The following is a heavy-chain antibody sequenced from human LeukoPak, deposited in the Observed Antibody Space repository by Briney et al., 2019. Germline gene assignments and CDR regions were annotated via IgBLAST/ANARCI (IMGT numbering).Heavy chain of an antibody. CDR3: ARDRSTTHFDY. J-gene: IGHJ4*02. CDR1: GFTFSSYG. V-gene: IGHV3-33*01. D-gene: IGHD5/OR15-5a*01. CDR2: IWYDGSNT. Sequence: GRSLRLSCAASGFTFSSYGMHWVRQAPGKGLEWVAMIWYDGSNTYYADSVKGRFTISRGNSKNTLFLQMDSLRAEDTAVYYCARDRSTTHFDYWGQGTLVTASS.